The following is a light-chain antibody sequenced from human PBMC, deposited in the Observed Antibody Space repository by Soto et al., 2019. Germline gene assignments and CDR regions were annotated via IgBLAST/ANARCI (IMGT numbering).Light chain of an antibody. V-gene: IGLV2-14*01. CDR3: SSYTSSSTLEV. CDR2: DVS. Sequence: QSALTQPASVSGSPGQSITISCTGTSSDVGGYNYVSWYQQHPGKAPKLMIYDVSNRPSGVSNRFSGSKSGNTASRTISGLQAEAEADYYCSSYTSSSTLEVFGTGTKVTVL. CDR1: SSDVGGYNY. J-gene: IGLJ1*01.